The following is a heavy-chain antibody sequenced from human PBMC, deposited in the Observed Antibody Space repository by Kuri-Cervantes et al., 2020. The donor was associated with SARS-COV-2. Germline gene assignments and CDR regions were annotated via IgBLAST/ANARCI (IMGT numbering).Heavy chain of an antibody. CDR2: IYSGGST. CDR1: GFTVSSNY. CDR3: AKGAAEGGSGWLFDY. Sequence: GGSLRLSCAASGFTVSSNYMSWVRQAPGKGLEWVSVIYSGGSTYYADSVKGRFTISRDNSKNTLYLQMNSLRAEDTAVYYCAKGAAEGGSGWLFDYWGQGTLVTVSS. J-gene: IGHJ4*02. V-gene: IGHV3-53*01. D-gene: IGHD6-19*01.